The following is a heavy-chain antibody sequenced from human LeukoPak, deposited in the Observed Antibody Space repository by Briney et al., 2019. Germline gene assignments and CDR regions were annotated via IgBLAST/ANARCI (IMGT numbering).Heavy chain of an antibody. D-gene: IGHD6-19*01. CDR3: ARAPGEWVAGTNYYYYMDV. J-gene: IGHJ6*03. Sequence: SETLSLTCTVSGGSISSYYWSWIRQPAGKGLEWIGRIYTSGSTNYNPSLKSRVTMSVDTSKNQFSLKLSSVTAADTAVYYCARAPGEWVAGTNYYYYMDVWGKGTTVTVSS. V-gene: IGHV4-4*07. CDR1: GGSISSYY. CDR2: IYTSGST.